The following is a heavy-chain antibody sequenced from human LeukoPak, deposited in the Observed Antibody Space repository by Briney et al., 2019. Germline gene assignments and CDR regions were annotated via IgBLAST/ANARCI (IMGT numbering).Heavy chain of an antibody. D-gene: IGHD3-22*01. J-gene: IGHJ4*02. V-gene: IGHV3-21*01. CDR1: GFTFSSHG. Sequence: GGSLRLSCAASGFTFSSHGMNWVRQAPGKGLEWVSSISSSSSYIYYADSVKGRFTISRDNAKNSLYLQMNSLRAEDTAVYYCTRDGAPYYYDSSGYPLDYWGQGTLVTVSS. CDR3: TRDGAPYYYDSSGYPLDY. CDR2: ISSSSSYI.